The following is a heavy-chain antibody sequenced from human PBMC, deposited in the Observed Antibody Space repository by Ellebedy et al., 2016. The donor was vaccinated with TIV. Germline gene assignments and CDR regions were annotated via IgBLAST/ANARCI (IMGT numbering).Heavy chain of an antibody. CDR3: ARRGSYGDYAVQINSWFDP. V-gene: IGHV3-7*01. CDR1: GFSFRSYW. J-gene: IGHJ5*02. CDR2: IYQDGSDE. Sequence: GESLKISCAASGFSFRSYWMSWVRQAPGKGLEWVANIYQDGSDEYYVDSVKGRFTISRDNDNKALFLQMNSLRVEGTAVYYCARRGSYGDYAVQINSWFDPWGQGTLVTVSS. D-gene: IGHD4-17*01.